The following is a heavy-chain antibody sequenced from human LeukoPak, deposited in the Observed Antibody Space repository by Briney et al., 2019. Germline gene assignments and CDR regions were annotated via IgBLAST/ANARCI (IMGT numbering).Heavy chain of an antibody. CDR3: ARDRRGDYGRWIDY. CDR1: GGSISSYY. D-gene: IGHD4-17*01. Sequence: SETLSLTCTVSGGSISSYYWSWIRQPPGKGLEWIGYIYYSGSTNYNPSLKSRVTISVDTSKNQFSLKLSSVTAADTAVYYCARDRRGDYGRWIDYWGQGTLVTVSS. V-gene: IGHV4-59*01. J-gene: IGHJ4*02. CDR2: IYYSGST.